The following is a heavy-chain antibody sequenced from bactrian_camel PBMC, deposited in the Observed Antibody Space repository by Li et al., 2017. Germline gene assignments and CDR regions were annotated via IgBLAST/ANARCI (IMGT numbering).Heavy chain of an antibody. D-gene: IGHD2*01. V-gene: IGHV3S1*01. J-gene: IGHJ6*01. Sequence: HVQLVESGGGSVQAGGSLTLSCLASGYTAAAYCMGWFRQAPGEEREGVATIYLGGVSRDYADSVKGRFTISRDNAKDTLYLQMNSLKPEDTAIYYCAARGPYCYTKLSVRDFTYWGQGTQVTVS. CDR2: IYLGGVSR. CDR1: GYTAAAYC. CDR3: AARGPYCYTKLSVRDFTY.